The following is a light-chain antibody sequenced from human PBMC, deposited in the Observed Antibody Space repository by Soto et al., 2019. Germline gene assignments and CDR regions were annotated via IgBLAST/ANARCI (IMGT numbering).Light chain of an antibody. Sequence: EVVCTQSPATLSLSPGAGATLSGRASQSIGNYLAWYQQKPGQAPRLLIYAASNRATGIPARFSGCGSGTDFTLNISSLETEDFAVYYCQQRSSWPFTVGPGTKVDIK. CDR3: QQRSSWPFT. V-gene: IGKV3-11*01. CDR2: AAS. J-gene: IGKJ3*01. CDR1: QSIGNY.